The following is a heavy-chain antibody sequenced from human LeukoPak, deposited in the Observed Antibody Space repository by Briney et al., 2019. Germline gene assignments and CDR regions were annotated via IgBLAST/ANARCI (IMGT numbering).Heavy chain of an antibody. CDR2: ISYDGSNK. CDR3: ARGTPSSSGWLYYGMDV. CDR1: GFTYSSYA. D-gene: IGHD6-19*01. Sequence: PGRSLRLSCAASGFTYSSYAMHWVRQVPGKGLEWVAVISYDGSNKYYADSVKGRFTISRDNSKNTLYLQMNSLRAEDTAVYYCARGTPSSSGWLYYGMDVWGQGTTVTVS. J-gene: IGHJ6*02. V-gene: IGHV3-30-3*01.